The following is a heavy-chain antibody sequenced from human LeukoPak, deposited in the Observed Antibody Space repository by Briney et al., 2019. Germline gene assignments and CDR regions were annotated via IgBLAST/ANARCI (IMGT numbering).Heavy chain of an antibody. Sequence: LGGSLRLSCAASGFTFSSYSMNWVRQAPGKGLEWVSSISSSSSYIYYADSVKGRFTISRDNAKNSLYLQMNSLRAEDTALYYCASLAGYYDSSGYSPPQVDYWGQGTLVTVSS. D-gene: IGHD3-22*01. CDR3: ASLAGYYDSSGYSPPQVDY. CDR2: ISSSSSYI. CDR1: GFTFSSYS. V-gene: IGHV3-21*04. J-gene: IGHJ4*02.